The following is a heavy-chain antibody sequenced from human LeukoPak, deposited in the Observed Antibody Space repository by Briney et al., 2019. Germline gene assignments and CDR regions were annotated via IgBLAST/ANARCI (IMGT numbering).Heavy chain of an antibody. Sequence: PGGSLRLSCAASGFTFDDYAMHWVRQAPGKGLEWVSGISWNSGSIGYADSVKGRFTISRDNAKNSLYLQMNSLRAEDTALYYCAKDRVAWTRGYFDYWGQGTLVTVSS. J-gene: IGHJ4*02. CDR3: AKDRVAWTRGYFDY. V-gene: IGHV3-9*01. D-gene: IGHD3-10*01. CDR2: ISWNSGSI. CDR1: GFTFDDYA.